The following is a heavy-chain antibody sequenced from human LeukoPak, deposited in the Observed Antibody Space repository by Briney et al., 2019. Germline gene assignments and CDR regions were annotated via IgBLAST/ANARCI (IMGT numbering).Heavy chain of an antibody. D-gene: IGHD6-13*01. CDR1: GFPFGTSW. CDR3: ATGASGSWDF. V-gene: IGHV3-7*03. CDR2: ISPDGSTK. Sequence: PGGSLRLSFAAPGFPFGTSWMSGVRQPPGKGLEWVAKISPDGSTKNHMDSVKGRFTISRDNAKDSLYLEMSRLRDDDTAMYYCATGASGSWDFGGQGTLVTVSS. J-gene: IGHJ4*02.